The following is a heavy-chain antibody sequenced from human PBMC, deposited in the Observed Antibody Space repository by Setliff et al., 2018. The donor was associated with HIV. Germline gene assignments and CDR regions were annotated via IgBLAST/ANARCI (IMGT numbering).Heavy chain of an antibody. D-gene: IGHD3-22*01. CDR1: GGSISSSSYY. Sequence: SETLSLTCTVSGGSISSSSYYWGWIRQPPGKGLEWIGSIYYSGSTYYNPSLKSRVTISVDTSKNQFSLKLSSVTAADTAVYYCARGSRGARASKIDSSGYYLVYWCQGTLVTVS. CDR2: IYYSGST. CDR3: ARGSRGARASKIDSSGYYLVY. V-gene: IGHV4-39*07. J-gene: IGHJ4*02.